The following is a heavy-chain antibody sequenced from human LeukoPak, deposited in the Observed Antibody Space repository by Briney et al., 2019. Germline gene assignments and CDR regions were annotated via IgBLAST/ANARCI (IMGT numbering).Heavy chain of an antibody. CDR2: IFYSGIT. J-gene: IGHJ4*02. CDR3: ARHPPRGDGGLPFHN. CDR1: GGSIISSSYY. D-gene: IGHD4-17*01. V-gene: IGHV4-39*07. Sequence: SETLSLTCTVSGGSIISSSYYWGWIHQPPGKGLEWIGNIFYSGITYYNPSLKTRVTISVDTSKNQFSLKLSSVTAADTAVYYCARHPPRGDGGLPFHNWVQGTLVTVSS.